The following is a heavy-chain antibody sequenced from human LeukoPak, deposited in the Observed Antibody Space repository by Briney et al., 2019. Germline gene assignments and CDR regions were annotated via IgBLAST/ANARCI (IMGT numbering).Heavy chain of an antibody. CDR3: ARGTYYYDSSPPEDFDY. CDR2: ISSSSSTI. CDR1: GFAFDDYA. V-gene: IGHV3-48*04. D-gene: IGHD3-22*01. Sequence: GGSLRLSCAASGFAFDDYAMHWVRQAPGKGLEWVSYISSSSSTIYYADSVKGRFTISRDNAKNSLYLQMSSLRAEDTAVYYCARGTYYYDSSPPEDFDYWGQGTLVTVSS. J-gene: IGHJ4*02.